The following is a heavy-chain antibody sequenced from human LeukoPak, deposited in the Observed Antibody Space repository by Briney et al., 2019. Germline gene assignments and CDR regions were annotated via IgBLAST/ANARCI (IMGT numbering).Heavy chain of an antibody. J-gene: IGHJ4*02. D-gene: IGHD6-13*01. Sequence: PLETLSLTCSVSGGSISSYYWSWIRQPPGKRLEWIGYIYHSGSTNYNPSLKSRVTISADTSKYQFSLKLSSVTAADTAVYYCATGYSSTWYYFDYWGQGTLVTVSS. CDR2: IYHSGST. CDR3: ATGYSSTWYYFDY. CDR1: GGSISSYY. V-gene: IGHV4-59*01.